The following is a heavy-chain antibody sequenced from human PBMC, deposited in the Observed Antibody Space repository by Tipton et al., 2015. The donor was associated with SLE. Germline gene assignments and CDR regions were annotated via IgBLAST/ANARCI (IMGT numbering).Heavy chain of an antibody. Sequence: SLRLSCAASGFTFSSYGMHWIRQAPGKGLEWASYISSSGSTIYYANSVKGRFTISRDNAKNSLYLQMNSLRAEDTAVYYCARGDSGYDLNAFDIWGQGTMVTVSS. CDR3: ARGDSGYDLNAFDI. J-gene: IGHJ3*02. CDR2: ISSSGSTI. D-gene: IGHD5-12*01. CDR1: GFTFSSYG. V-gene: IGHV3-48*04.